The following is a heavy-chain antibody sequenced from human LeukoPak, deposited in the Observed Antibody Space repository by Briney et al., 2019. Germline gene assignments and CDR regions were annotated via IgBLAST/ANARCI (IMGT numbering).Heavy chain of an antibody. D-gene: IGHD1-26*01. Sequence: GGSLRLSCAASGFTFGNYGMSWVRQAPGKGLEWVSAITGSGGSTYYADSVKGRFTISRDNSKNTLYLQINSLRVEDTAVYYCASASLGALLYFDYWGQGALVTVSS. CDR1: GFTFGNYG. CDR3: ASASLGALLYFDY. J-gene: IGHJ4*02. V-gene: IGHV3-23*01. CDR2: ITGSGGST.